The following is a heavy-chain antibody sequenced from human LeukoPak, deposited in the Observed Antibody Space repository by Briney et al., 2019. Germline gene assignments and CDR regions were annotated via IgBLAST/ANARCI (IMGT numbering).Heavy chain of an antibody. CDR1: GFTFSSYG. CDR3: ARQGPRGNSQFDY. J-gene: IGHJ4*02. Sequence: GRSLRLSCAASGFTFSSYGMHWVRQAPGKELEWVALIWYDGSNKYYTDSVKGRLTISRDNSKNTLYLQMNSLRAEDTAIYYCARQGPRGNSQFDYWGQGTLVTVSS. V-gene: IGHV3-33*01. D-gene: IGHD2/OR15-2a*01. CDR2: IWYDGSNK.